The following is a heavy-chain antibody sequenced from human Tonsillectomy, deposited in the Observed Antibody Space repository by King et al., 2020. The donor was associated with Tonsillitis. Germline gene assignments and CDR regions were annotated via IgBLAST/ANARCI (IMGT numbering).Heavy chain of an antibody. D-gene: IGHD3-16*01. CDR1: GFTFSTYS. V-gene: IGHV3-48*02. Sequence: DVQLVESGGGLVQPGGSLRLSCAASGFTFSTYSMNWVRQAPGKGLEWVSYISSSSSIIYYADSVKGRFTISRDNAKNSLYLQMNSLRDEDTAVYYCASQYYDYVWGSYYYFDHWGQGTLVTVSS. CDR3: ASQYYDYVWGSYYYFDH. J-gene: IGHJ4*02. CDR2: ISSSSSII.